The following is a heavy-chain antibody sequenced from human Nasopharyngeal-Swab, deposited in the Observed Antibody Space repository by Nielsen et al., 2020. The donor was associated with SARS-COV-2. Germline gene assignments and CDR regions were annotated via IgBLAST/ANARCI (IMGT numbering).Heavy chain of an antibody. Sequence: WIRQPPGKGLEWVGRIKSKTDGGTTDYAAPVKGRFPISRDDSQNTLYLPMNSLPTEDTAVYHCPTDHDRAMTVWGQGALVTVSS. D-gene: IGHD3-10*02. J-gene: IGHJ4*02. CDR2: IKSKTDGGTT. CDR3: PTDHDRAMTV. V-gene: IGHV3-15*07.